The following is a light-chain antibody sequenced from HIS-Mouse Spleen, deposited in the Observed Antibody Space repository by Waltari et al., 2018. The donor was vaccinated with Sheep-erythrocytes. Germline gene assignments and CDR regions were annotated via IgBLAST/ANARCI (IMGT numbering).Light chain of an antibody. CDR2: DFS. CDR1: SSDVGGYNY. V-gene: IGLV2-11*01. CDR3: CSYAGSYNHV. J-gene: IGLJ1*01. Sequence: QSALTQPRSVSGSPGQSVTISSTGTSSDVGGYNYFSWYQQHPGKAPKPMIYDFSKRPSGVPDRFSGSKSGNTASLTISGLQAEDEADYYCCSYAGSYNHVFATGTKVTVL.